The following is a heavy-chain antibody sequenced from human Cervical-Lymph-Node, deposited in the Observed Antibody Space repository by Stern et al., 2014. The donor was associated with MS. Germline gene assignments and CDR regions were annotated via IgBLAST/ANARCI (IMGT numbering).Heavy chain of an antibody. J-gene: IGHJ6*02. CDR3: ATPATVTGGIMDV. CDR1: GGTFSGHA. D-gene: IGHD4-17*01. CDR2: IIPILATP. Sequence: VQLVESGAEVKKPGSSVKVSCKASGGTFSGHAINWVRQAPGQGLEWMGGIIPILATPNYAQRVRERVTITADASTSTVYMELGSLRSDDTAVYYCATPATVTGGIMDVWGQGTTVTVPS. V-gene: IGHV1-69*01.